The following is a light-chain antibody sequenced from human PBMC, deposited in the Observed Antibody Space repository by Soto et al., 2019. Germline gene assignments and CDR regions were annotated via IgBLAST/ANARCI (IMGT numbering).Light chain of an antibody. CDR1: SSNIGSNT. J-gene: IGLJ1*01. Sequence: QSVLTQPRSASGTPGQRVTISCSGSSSNIGSNTVSWYQQLPQRAPKLLIFSNNQRPSGVPDRFSGSKSGTSASLAISGLQSEDEADYYCATWADGLNSYVFGTGTKLTVL. CDR3: ATWADGLNSYV. CDR2: SNN. V-gene: IGLV1-44*01.